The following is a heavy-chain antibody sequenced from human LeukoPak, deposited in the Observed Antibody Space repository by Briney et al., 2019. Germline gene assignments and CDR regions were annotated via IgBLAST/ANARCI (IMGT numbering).Heavy chain of an antibody. CDR2: ISGSGDDT. CDR3: AKDRRSSGPYNWFDP. V-gene: IGHV3-23*01. J-gene: IGHJ5*02. CDR1: GFDFSTQW. Sequence: GGSLRLSCAASGFDFSTQWMSWVRQAPGKGLEWVSAISGSGDDTYYADSVKGLFTISRDNSKNTLYLQMNRLRAEDTAIYYCAKDRRSSGPYNWFDPWGQGTLVAVSS. D-gene: IGHD3-22*01.